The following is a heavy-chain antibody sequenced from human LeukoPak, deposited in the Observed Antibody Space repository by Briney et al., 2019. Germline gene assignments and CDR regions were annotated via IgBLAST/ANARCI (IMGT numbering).Heavy chain of an antibody. V-gene: IGHV3-13*01. CDR1: GFTFSSYD. J-gene: IGHJ4*02. Sequence: GGSLRLSCAASGFTFSSYDMHWVRQATGKGLEWVSAIGTAGDTYYPGSVKGRFTISRDNSKNTLYLQMNSLRAEDTAVYYCAKGPADYWGQGTLVTVSS. CDR3: AKGPADY. CDR2: IGTAGDT.